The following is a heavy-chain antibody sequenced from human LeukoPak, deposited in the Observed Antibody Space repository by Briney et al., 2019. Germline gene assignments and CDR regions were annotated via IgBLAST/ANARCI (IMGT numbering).Heavy chain of an antibody. D-gene: IGHD3-10*01. Sequence: GASVKVSCKVSGYTLTELSMHWVRQAPGKGLEWMGGFDPEDGETIYAQKFQGRVTMTEDTSTDTAYMELSTLRSEDTAVYYCATVGGVAVRTSDAFDIWGQGTMVTVSS. V-gene: IGHV1-24*01. CDR3: ATVGGVAVRTSDAFDI. CDR2: FDPEDGET. J-gene: IGHJ3*02. CDR1: GYTLTELS.